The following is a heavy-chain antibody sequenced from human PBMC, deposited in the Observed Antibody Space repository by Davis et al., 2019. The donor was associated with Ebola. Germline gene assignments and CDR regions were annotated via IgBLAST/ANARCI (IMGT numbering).Heavy chain of an antibody. CDR2: ISGYNGKT. D-gene: IGHD1-1*01. J-gene: IGHJ6*02. V-gene: IGHV1-18*04. CDR1: GYTFSSYG. CDR3: ARDGRAPRMLYGMDV. Sequence: AASVKVSCKASGYTFSSYGISWVRQAPGQGLEWMGWISGYNGKTNYKEKFQGRVTMMTDTSTSTAYMELRSLRSDDTAVYYCARDGRAPRMLYGMDVWGQGTTVSVSS.